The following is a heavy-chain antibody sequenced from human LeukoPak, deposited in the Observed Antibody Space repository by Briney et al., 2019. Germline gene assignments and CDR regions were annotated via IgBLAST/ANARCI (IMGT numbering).Heavy chain of an antibody. CDR3: ARANSGYDFRGYYYSYMDV. J-gene: IGHJ6*03. D-gene: IGHD5-12*01. CDR1: GFTFSSYS. CDR2: IYSGGST. V-gene: IGHV3-53*01. Sequence: GGSLRLSCAASGFTFSSYSMNWVRQAPGKGLEWVSDIYSGGSTYYADSVKGRFTISRDDSKNTLYLQMNSLRAEDTAVYYCARANSGYDFRGYYYSYMDVWGKGTTVTVSS.